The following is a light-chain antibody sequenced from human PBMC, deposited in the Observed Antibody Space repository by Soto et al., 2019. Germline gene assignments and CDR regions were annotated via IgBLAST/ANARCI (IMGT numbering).Light chain of an antibody. J-gene: IGKJ2*01. Sequence: EIVLTQSPGTLSLSPGERATLSCRASQSVRSSYLAWYQQKPGQAPMLLIYGASTRATGIPDRFSGRGSGKDFTLTISRMEPEDFAVYYCQQYGASPNTFGQGTKLEI. V-gene: IGKV3-20*01. CDR2: GAS. CDR3: QQYGASPNT. CDR1: QSVRSSY.